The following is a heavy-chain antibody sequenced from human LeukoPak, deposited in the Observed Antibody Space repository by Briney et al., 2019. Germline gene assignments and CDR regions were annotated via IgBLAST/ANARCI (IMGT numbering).Heavy chain of an antibody. CDR2: VDHTGST. Sequence: PSETLSLTCTVSDDSITMYYWTWIRQPPGKGLDWVGYVDHTGSTKFNPSLNGRVSISRDTSKNFFSLRLRSVTAADTAVYFCARGRVSSSTWYSTHYYFFYMDFWGKGTTVTVSS. V-gene: IGHV4-59*01. J-gene: IGHJ6*03. D-gene: IGHD4-11*01. CDR1: DDSITMYY. CDR3: ARGRVSSSTWYSTHYYFFYMDF.